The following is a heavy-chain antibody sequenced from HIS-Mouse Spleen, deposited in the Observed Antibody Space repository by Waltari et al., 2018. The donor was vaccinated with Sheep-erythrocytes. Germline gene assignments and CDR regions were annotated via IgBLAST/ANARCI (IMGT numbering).Heavy chain of an antibody. D-gene: IGHD1-26*01. V-gene: IGHV4-39*01. J-gene: IGHJ4*02. CDR1: GGSISSSSYY. CDR3: ARRPYSWRYYGY. Sequence: QLQLQESGPGLVKPSETLSLTCTVSGGSISSSSYYWGWIRQPPGKGLEWIGSIYYSGSTYYKPSIKSRVPIAVDTSNNQFSLKPSSVTAADTAVYYCARRPYSWRYYGYWGQGTLVTVSS. CDR2: IYYSGST.